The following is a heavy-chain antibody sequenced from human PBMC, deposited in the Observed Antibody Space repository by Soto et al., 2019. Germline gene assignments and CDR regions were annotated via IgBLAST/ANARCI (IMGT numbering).Heavy chain of an antibody. CDR3: TTDRYDFWSGYYTDDAFDI. J-gene: IGHJ3*02. CDR2: IKSKTDGGTT. Sequence: GGSLRLSCAASGFTFSNAWMSWVRQAPGKGLEWVGRIKSKTDGGTTDYAAPVKGRFTISRDDSKNTLYLQMNSLKTEDTAVYYCTTDRYDFWSGYYTDDAFDIWGQGTMVTVSS. V-gene: IGHV3-15*01. D-gene: IGHD3-3*01. CDR1: GFTFSNAW.